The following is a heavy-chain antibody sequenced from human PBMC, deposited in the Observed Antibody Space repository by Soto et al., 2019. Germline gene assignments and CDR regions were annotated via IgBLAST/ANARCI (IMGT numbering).Heavy chain of an antibody. D-gene: IGHD3-22*01. CDR3: AKDHRGSSGYYWYYFDY. J-gene: IGHJ4*02. CDR1: GFTFDDYA. Sequence: EVQLVESGGGLVQPGRSLRLSCAASGFTFDDYAMHWVRQAPGKGLEWVSGISWNSGSIGYADSVKGRFTISRDNAKNSLYLQMNSLRAEDTALYYCAKDHRGSSGYYWYYFDYWSQGTLVTVSS. V-gene: IGHV3-9*01. CDR2: ISWNSGSI.